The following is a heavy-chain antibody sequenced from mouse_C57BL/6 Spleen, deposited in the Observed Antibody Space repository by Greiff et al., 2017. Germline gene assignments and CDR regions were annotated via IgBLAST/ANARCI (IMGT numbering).Heavy chain of an antibody. CDR2: INYDGSST. Sequence: EVKLVESEGGLVQPGSSIKLSCTASGFTFSDYYMAWVRQVPEKGLEWVANINYDGSSTYYLDSLKSRFIISRDNAKNILYLQMSSLKSEDTATYYGARDYYGSSNWYFDVWGTGTTVTVSS. V-gene: IGHV5-16*01. CDR1: GFTFSDYY. CDR3: ARDYYGSSNWYFDV. J-gene: IGHJ1*03. D-gene: IGHD1-1*01.